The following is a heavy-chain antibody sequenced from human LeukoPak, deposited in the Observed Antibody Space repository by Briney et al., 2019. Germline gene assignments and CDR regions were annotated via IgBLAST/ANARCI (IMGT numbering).Heavy chain of an antibody. CDR2: IYWDDNK. Sequence: SGPTLVKPTQTLTLTCTFSGFSLSTSGVGVGWIRQPPGKALERLALIYWDDNKNYSPSLKSRVTITKDTSKNQVVLTMTNMDPVDTATYYCAHRPGRGIPAAHWGQGTLVTVSS. J-gene: IGHJ4*02. V-gene: IGHV2-5*02. CDR3: AHRPGRGIPAAH. D-gene: IGHD2-21*01. CDR1: GFSLSTSGVG.